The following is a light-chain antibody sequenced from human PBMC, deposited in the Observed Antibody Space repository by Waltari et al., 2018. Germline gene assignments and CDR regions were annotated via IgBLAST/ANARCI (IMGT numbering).Light chain of an antibody. CDR2: DVS. Sequence: QSALTPPASVSGSPGQSIPLSCTGPRSDVGPTNYDSLYQQHPGKAPKPMLYDVSNRPSGVSNRFSGSKSGNTASLAISVLRAEDEADYYCSSYTSSSTRHVFGTGTKVAVL. CDR3: SSYTSSSTRHV. J-gene: IGLJ1*01. V-gene: IGLV2-14*03. CDR1: RSDVGPTNY.